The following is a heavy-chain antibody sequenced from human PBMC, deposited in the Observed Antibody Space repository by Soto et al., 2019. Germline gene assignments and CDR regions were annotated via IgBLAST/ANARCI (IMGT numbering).Heavy chain of an antibody. CDR3: ARSKNGHNYYFGMDV. D-gene: IGHD2-8*01. CDR1: GFSLSISGEG. V-gene: IGHV2-5*02. Sequence: QITLQESGPTLEKPTQTLTLNCTCYGFSLSISGEGVGWIRQPPGKALEWLALMYWDDDKRYNPSLKTRLTITKDTSKNQVVRTMTNVDPVDTATYYCARSKNGHNYYFGMDVWGQGTTVTVSS. J-gene: IGHJ6*02. CDR2: MYWDDDK.